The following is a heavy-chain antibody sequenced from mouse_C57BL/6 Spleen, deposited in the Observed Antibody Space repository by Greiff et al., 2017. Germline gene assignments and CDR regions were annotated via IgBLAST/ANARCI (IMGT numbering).Heavy chain of an antibody. J-gene: IGHJ2*01. Sequence: VQLQQSGAELVRPGASVKLSCKASGYTFTDYYINWVKQRPGQGLEWIARIYPGSGNTYYNEKFKGKATLTAEKSSSTAYMQLSSLTSEDSAVYFCSRTYYYGSSYVYYFDYWGQGTTLTVSS. CDR1: GYTFTDYY. V-gene: IGHV1-76*01. CDR2: IYPGSGNT. D-gene: IGHD1-1*01. CDR3: SRTYYYGSSYVYYFDY.